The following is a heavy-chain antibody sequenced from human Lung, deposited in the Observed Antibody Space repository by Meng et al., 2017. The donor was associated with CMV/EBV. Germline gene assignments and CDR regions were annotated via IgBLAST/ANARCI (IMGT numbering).Heavy chain of an antibody. D-gene: IGHD3-22*01. CDR1: GFTFSSYA. J-gene: IGHJ5*02. V-gene: IGHV3-30-3*01. CDR3: ARDDSSS. CDR2: ISYDGSNK. Sequence: QVQRVESGGGVVQPGRSLGVACASSGFTFSSYAMHWVRQAPGKGLEWVAVISYDGSNKYYADSVKGRFTISRDNSKNTLYLQMNSLRAEDTAVYYCARDDSSSWGQGTLVTVSS.